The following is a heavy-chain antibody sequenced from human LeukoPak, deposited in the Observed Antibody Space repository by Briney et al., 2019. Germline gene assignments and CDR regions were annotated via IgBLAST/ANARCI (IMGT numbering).Heavy chain of an antibody. J-gene: IGHJ4*02. V-gene: IGHV3-23*01. CDR2: IDGDGGNT. CDR1: GFIFSSFA. CDR3: AQDYGRDGEGTMFDY. Sequence: GGSLRLSCAVSGFIFSSFAISWVRQAPGKGLEWVSGIDGDGGNTWNADSVKGRFTISRDNSKNTLYLQMNSLRVEDTAVYYCAQDYGRDGEGTMFDYWGQGILVTVSS. D-gene: IGHD3-10*01.